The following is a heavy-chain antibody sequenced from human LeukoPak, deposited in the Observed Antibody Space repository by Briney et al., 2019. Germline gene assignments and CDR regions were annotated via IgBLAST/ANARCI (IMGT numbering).Heavy chain of an antibody. Sequence: SETLSLTCTVSGDSISSYYWSWIRQPPGKGLEWIGHIYYTGSTNYNPSLKSRVTISIDTSKNQFSLKLSSVTASDTAVYYCARQNGVYYDSSGDGFDIWGQGTRVTVSA. CDR2: IYYTGST. D-gene: IGHD3-22*01. CDR3: ARQNGVYYDSSGDGFDI. V-gene: IGHV4-59*08. J-gene: IGHJ3*02. CDR1: GDSISSYY.